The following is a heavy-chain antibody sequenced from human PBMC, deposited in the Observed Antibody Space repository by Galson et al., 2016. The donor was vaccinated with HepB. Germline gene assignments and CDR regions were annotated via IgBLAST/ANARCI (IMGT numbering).Heavy chain of an antibody. J-gene: IGHJ4*02. D-gene: IGHD1-7*01. V-gene: IGHV3-49*03. CDR3: SRDALHNWNYWWDYFGY. CDR1: GFTFGNYA. CDR2: IRSKPYGGTT. Sequence: SLRLSCAASGFTFGNYAMSWFRQAPGKGLEWVSFIRSKPYGGTTEYAASVKGRFTISRDDSKSIVYLQMDSLKAEDTAVYYCSRDALHNWNYWWDYFGYWGQGTLVTVSS.